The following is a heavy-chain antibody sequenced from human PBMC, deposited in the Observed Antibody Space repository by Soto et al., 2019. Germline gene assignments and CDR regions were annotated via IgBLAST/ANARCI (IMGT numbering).Heavy chain of an antibody. Sequence: SSVKVSCKASGYIFSSHCIYWVRQAPGQGLQWMGIINPGGGRTAYAQKFQGRVTLTRDMSTSTVYMELTSLTYDDTAVYYCARGVSGPGATYVMDVWGQGTKVTVSS. CDR2: INPGGGRT. CDR1: GYIFSSHC. V-gene: IGHV1-46*01. CDR3: ARGVSGPGATYVMDV. D-gene: IGHD2-2*01. J-gene: IGHJ6*02.